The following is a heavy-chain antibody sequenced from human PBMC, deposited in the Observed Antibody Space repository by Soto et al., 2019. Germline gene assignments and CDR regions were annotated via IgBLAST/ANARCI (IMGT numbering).Heavy chain of an antibody. CDR3: AREGRWYLDY. Sequence: PSETLSLTCAVSGGSINSGDYSWTWIRQPPGKGLEWIGYMHHSGNNFYNPSLRSRVTMSLDRSKNQFSLNLRSMAAADTAVYYCAREGRWYLDYWXQGTLVTVSS. J-gene: IGHJ4*02. D-gene: IGHD4-17*01. V-gene: IGHV4-30-2*01. CDR2: MHHSGNN. CDR1: GGSINSGDYS.